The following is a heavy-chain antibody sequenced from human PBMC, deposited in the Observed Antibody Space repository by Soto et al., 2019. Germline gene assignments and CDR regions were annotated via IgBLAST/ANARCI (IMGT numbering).Heavy chain of an antibody. CDR2: IYYSGST. V-gene: IGHV4-31*03. J-gene: IGHJ5*02. Sequence: QVQLQESGPGLVKPSQTLSLTCTVSGGSISSGGYYWSWIRQHPGKGLEWIGYIYYSGSTYYNPSLKSRVTISVDTSKNQFSLKLSSVTAADTAGYYCARDQARLVGWFDPWGQGTLVTVSS. D-gene: IGHD6-6*01. CDR3: ARDQARLVGWFDP. CDR1: GGSISSGGYY.